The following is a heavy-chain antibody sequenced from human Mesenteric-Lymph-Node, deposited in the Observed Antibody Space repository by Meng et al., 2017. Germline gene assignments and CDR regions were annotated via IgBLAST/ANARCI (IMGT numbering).Heavy chain of an antibody. J-gene: IGHJ6*02. CDR1: GFTFSNYA. D-gene: IGHD2-2*01. V-gene: IGHV3-33*01. CDR3: ARDPAMVGTYYYRNMDV. CDR2: IWYDGTNK. Sequence: GGSLRLSCAASGFTFSNYAMHWVRQAPGKGLEWVALIWYDGTNKFYADSVKGRFTISRDNSKNTVYMQLNSLRADDTAVYYCARDPAMVGTYYYRNMDVWGQGTTVTVSS.